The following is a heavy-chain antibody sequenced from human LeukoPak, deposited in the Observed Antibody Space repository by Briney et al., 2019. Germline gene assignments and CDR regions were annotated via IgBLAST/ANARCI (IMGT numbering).Heavy chain of an antibody. D-gene: IGHD2-15*01. V-gene: IGHV1-24*01. CDR1: GYTLTELS. CDR2: FDPEDGET. Sequence: ASVKVSCKVSGYTLTELSMHWVRQAPGKGLEWMGGFDPEDGETIYAQKFQGRVTMTEDTSTDTAYMELSSLRSEDTAVYYCATAPLRSPGYCSGGSCPGYYYYYMDVWGKGTTVTVSS. CDR3: ATAPLRSPGYCSGGSCPGYYYYYMDV. J-gene: IGHJ6*03.